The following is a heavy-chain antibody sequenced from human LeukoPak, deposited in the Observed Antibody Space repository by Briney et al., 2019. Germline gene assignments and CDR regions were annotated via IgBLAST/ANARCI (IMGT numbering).Heavy chain of an antibody. J-gene: IGHJ4*02. CDR1: GGSISSYY. CDR2: IYYSGST. Sequence: SETLSLTCTVSGGSISSYYRSWIRQPPGKGLEWIGYIYYSGSTNYNPSLKSRVTISVDTSKNQFSLKLSSVTAADTAVYYCARYYDSSGYSFDYWGQGTLVTVSS. CDR3: ARYYDSSGYSFDY. D-gene: IGHD3-22*01. V-gene: IGHV4-59*08.